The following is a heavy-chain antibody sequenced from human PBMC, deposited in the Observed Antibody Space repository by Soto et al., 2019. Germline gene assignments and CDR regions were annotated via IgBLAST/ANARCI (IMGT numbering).Heavy chain of an antibody. Sequence: ASVKVSCKASGYTFTSYGISWVRQAPGQGLEWMGWISAYNGNTNYAQKLQGRDTMTTDTSTSTAYMELRSLRSDDTAVYYCARDRLRFLEWLLLPGSNWFDPWGQGTLVTVSS. CDR2: ISAYNGNT. V-gene: IGHV1-18*01. CDR1: GYTFTSYG. J-gene: IGHJ5*02. D-gene: IGHD3-3*01. CDR3: ARDRLRFLEWLLLPGSNWFDP.